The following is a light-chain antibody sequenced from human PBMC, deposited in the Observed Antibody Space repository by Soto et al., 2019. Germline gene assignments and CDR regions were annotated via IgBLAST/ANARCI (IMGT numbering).Light chain of an antibody. J-gene: IGKJ4*01. CDR1: QSVLYSSNNKNY. CDR2: WAS. CDR3: QQYFTTPSPS. Sequence: DIVMTQSPDSLAVPLGERATINCKSSQSVLYSSNNKNYLAWYQQKPGQPPKLLIYWASTRESGVPDRFSGSGSWTDFNLTISSLRAEDVAVYHCQQYFTTPSPSFGGGTKVEIK. V-gene: IGKV4-1*01.